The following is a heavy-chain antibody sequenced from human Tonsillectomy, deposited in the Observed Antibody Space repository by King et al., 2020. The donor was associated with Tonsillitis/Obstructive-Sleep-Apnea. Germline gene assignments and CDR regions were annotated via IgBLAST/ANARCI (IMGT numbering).Heavy chain of an antibody. V-gene: IGHV4-34*01. J-gene: IGHJ6*03. CDR2: INDSGST. D-gene: IGHD3-9*01. Sequence: VQLQQWGAGLLKPSETLSLTCAVYGGSFSGYYWSWIRQPPGKGLEWIGEINDSGSTNYNPSLKSRVTISLDTSKNQFSLKLTSVTAADTAAYYCASLHSLGPIFFYMDVWGKGTTVTVSS. CDR3: ASLHSLGPIFFYMDV. CDR1: GGSFSGYY.